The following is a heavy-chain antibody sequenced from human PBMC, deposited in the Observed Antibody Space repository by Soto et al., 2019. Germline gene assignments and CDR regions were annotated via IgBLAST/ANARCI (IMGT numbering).Heavy chain of an antibody. D-gene: IGHD3-3*01. Sequence: QVQLVESGGGVVQPGRSLRLSCTPSGFPFSSYAMHWVRQGPGKGLEWVAVISNDGSGKHYADSVKGRFTITRDNSIYTLNLQMNSLRTEDTAVYYCVFRSANHCDYWGQGTLVTVSS. V-gene: IGHV3-30-3*01. CDR3: VFRSANHCDY. CDR2: ISNDGSGK. J-gene: IGHJ4*02. CDR1: GFPFSSYA.